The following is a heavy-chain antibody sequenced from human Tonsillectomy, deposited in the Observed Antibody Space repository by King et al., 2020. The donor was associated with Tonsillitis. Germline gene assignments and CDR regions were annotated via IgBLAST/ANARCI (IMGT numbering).Heavy chain of an antibody. D-gene: IGHD1-26*01. CDR2: IYTGDSDT. J-gene: IGHJ3*02. CDR3: ARHRTSGSSDGIDI. CDR1: GYSFTTYW. Sequence: VQLVESGAEVKKPGNSLKISCKGSGYSFTTYWVAWVRQMPGKGLEGMGIIYTGDSDTRYSPSFQGQVTMSVDKSISTVYLQWSSLKASDTAIYYCARHRTSGSSDGIDIWGEGTMVTVSS. V-gene: IGHV5-51*01.